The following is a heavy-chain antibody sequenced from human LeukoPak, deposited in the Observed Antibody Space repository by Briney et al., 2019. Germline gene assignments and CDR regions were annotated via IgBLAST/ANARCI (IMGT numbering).Heavy chain of an antibody. CDR2: INPHGSER. Sequence: RGSLRLSCAASGFSFREYWMTWGRQAPGKRPEWVANINPHGSERYYVDSVRGRFTISTDNDRNSVYLEMNSLRADDTAVYFRGQGGHFDFWGQGVPVTVSS. CDR1: GFSFREYW. J-gene: IGHJ4*02. D-gene: IGHD3-16*01. V-gene: IGHV3-7*01. CDR3: GQGGHFDF.